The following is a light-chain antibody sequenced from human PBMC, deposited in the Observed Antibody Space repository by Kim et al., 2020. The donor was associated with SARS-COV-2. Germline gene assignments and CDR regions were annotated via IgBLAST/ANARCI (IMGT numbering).Light chain of an antibody. Sequence: EIVSTQSPGTLSLSPGERATLSCRTSQSVSYSLAWYQQKPGQAPRLLIYAASRRATGIPDRFSGSGSGTDFTLTISRLEPEDFAVYYCQQYGTMWTFGQGTKLEI. CDR2: AAS. CDR3: QQYGTMWT. V-gene: IGKV3-20*01. CDR1: QSVSYS. J-gene: IGKJ1*01.